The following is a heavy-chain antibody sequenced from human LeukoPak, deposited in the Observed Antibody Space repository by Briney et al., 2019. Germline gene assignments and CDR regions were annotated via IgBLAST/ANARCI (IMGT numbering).Heavy chain of an antibody. CDR2: IYTSGST. D-gene: IGHD6-19*01. CDR3: ARDLSVKAVAGPNYYYYMDV. CDR1: GGSISSYY. V-gene: IGHV4-4*07. J-gene: IGHJ6*03. Sequence: NPSETLSLTCTVSGGSISSYYWSWIRQPAGKGLEWIGRIYTSGSTNYNPSLKSRVTMSVDTSKNQFSLKLSSVTAADTAVYYCARDLSVKAVAGPNYYYYMDVWGKGTTVTVSS.